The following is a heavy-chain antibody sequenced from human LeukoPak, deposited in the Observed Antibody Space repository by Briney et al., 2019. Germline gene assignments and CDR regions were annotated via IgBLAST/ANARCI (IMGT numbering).Heavy chain of an antibody. CDR2: IYHSESV. V-gene: IGHV4-39*07. CDR1: GGSIISKSYY. CDR3: ARDRLSQGAFDI. J-gene: IGHJ3*02. Sequence: SETLSLTCTVSGGSIISKSYYWGWVRQPPGKGLEWIGSIYHSESVYYNPSLKSRIAISIDTSNNQFSLNLNSLTAADTAVYYCARDRLSQGAFDIWGQGTVVTVSS.